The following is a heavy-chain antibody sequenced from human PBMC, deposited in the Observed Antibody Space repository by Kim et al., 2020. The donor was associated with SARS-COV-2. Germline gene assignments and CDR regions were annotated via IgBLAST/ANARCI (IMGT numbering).Heavy chain of an antibody. CDR1: GGSISSGGYY. V-gene: IGHV4-31*03. CDR3: AREGYCSSTSCPSAFDI. J-gene: IGHJ3*02. CDR2: IYYSGST. Sequence: SETLSLTCTVSGGSISSGGYYWSWIRQHPGKGLEWIGYIYYSGSTYYNPSLKSRVTISVDTSKNQFSLKLSSVTAADTAVYYCAREGYCSSTSCPSAFDIWGQGTMVTVSS. D-gene: IGHD2-2*01.